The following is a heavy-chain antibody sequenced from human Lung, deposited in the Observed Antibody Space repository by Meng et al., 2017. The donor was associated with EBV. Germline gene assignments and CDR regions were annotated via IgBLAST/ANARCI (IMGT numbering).Heavy chain of an antibody. CDR3: ARGDGGNGPDY. J-gene: IGHJ4*02. CDR2: INPSGGST. Sequence: QGQLVQSGAEVKKPGASVKVSCKASGYTFTNYYMHWVRQAPGQGLEWMGVINPSGGSTNYAQKFQGRLTMTRDTSTSTVYMELSSLRSEDTAVYYCARGDGGNGPDYWGQGTLVTASS. V-gene: IGHV1-46*01. D-gene: IGHD4-23*01. CDR1: GYTFTNYY.